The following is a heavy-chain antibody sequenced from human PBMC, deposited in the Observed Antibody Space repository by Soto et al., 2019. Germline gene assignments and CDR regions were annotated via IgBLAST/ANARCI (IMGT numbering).Heavy chain of an antibody. CDR2: IYYNGDT. Sequence: SETLSLTCTVSGGSISSDSYYWGWIRQPPGKGLEWIGSIYYNGDTYYNPSLRGRLTISLETSKNQFSLRLSSVTSADTAVYYCARGLAPTIFGTVPTPNWFDPWGQGTLVTVSS. D-gene: IGHD3-3*01. J-gene: IGHJ5*02. CDR3: ARGLAPTIFGTVPTPNWFDP. V-gene: IGHV4-39*07. CDR1: GGSISSDSYY.